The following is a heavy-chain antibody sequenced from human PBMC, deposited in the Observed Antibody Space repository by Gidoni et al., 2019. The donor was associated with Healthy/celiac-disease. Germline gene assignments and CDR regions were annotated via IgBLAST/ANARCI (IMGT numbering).Heavy chain of an antibody. CDR3: ARDSVLRYFDWLSSSSDPVGLLDY. V-gene: IGHV3-7*01. Sequence: PGKGLEWVANIKQDGSEKYYVDSVKGRFTISRDNAKNSLYLQMNSLRAEDTAVYYCARDSVLRYFDWLSSSSDPVGLLDYWGQGTLVTVSS. D-gene: IGHD3-9*01. CDR2: IKQDGSEK. J-gene: IGHJ4*02.